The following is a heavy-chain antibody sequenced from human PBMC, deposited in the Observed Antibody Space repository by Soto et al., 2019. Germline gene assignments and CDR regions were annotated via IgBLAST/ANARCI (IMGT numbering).Heavy chain of an antibody. D-gene: IGHD6-13*01. Sequence: DYWGWIRQPPGKGLEWIGSIYYSGSTYYNPSLKSRVTISADTSKNQFSLKLSSVTAADTAVYYCARTPIAAAGTRWFDPWGQGTLVTVSS. CDR1: DY. CDR3: ARTPIAAAGTRWFDP. J-gene: IGHJ5*02. CDR2: IYYSGST. V-gene: IGHV4-39*01.